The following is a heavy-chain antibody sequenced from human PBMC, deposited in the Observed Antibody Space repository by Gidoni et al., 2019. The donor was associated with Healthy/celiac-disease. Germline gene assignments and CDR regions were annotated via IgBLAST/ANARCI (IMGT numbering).Heavy chain of an antibody. Sequence: EVQLVESGGGLVQPGGSLRLSCSASGFTFSSYAMHWVRQAPGKGLEYVSAISSNGGSTYYADSVKGRFTISRDNSKNTLYLQMSSLRAEDTAVYYCVILIAAAGTDFDYWGQGTLVTVSS. D-gene: IGHD6-13*01. V-gene: IGHV3-64D*09. CDR2: ISSNGGST. CDR1: GFTFSSYA. J-gene: IGHJ4*02. CDR3: VILIAAAGTDFDY.